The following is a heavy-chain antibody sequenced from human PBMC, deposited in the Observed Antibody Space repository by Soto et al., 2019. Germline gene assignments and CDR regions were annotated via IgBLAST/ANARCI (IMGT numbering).Heavy chain of an antibody. D-gene: IGHD3-3*01. CDR2: INPSGGST. CDR3: ARDNHYDFWSGSQTGTNLFRY. J-gene: IGHJ4*02. V-gene: IGHV1-46*01. CDR1: GYTFTSYY. Sequence: GGLVKVSCKASGYTFTSYYMHWVRQAPGQGLEWMGIINPSGGSTSYAQKFQGRVTMTRDTSTSTVYMELSSLRSEDTAVYYCARDNHYDFWSGSQTGTNLFRYWGQGTLVTVSS.